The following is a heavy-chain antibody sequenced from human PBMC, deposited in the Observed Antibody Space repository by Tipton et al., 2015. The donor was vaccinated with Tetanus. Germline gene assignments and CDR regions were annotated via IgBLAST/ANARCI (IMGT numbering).Heavy chain of an antibody. V-gene: IGHV5-51*03. CDR2: IYPGDSDT. Sequence: QLVQSGAEVKKPGESLKISRKGSGYSFTSYWIGWVRQMPGKGLEWMGIIYPGDSDTRYSPSFQGQVTISAGKSISTAYLQWSSLKASDTAMYYCARLGSFGSFYSGMDVWGQGTTVTVSS. D-gene: IGHD3-10*01. CDR1: GYSFTSYW. J-gene: IGHJ6*02. CDR3: ARLGSFGSFYSGMDV.